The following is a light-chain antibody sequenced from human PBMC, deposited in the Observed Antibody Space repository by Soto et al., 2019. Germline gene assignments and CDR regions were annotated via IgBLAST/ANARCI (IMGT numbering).Light chain of an antibody. CDR3: QQSYRFPLWT. V-gene: IGKV1-39*01. CDR1: QRIGPY. Sequence: DIRMTQSPSSLSGSVGGRVTITFLASQRIGPYVNWYQQNPGKAPKLLISAATNLEDGVPSRFGGSGSGTNFSLSVSNLQPEDCATYYCQQSYRFPLWTFGQGTKVDIK. CDR2: AAT. J-gene: IGKJ1*01.